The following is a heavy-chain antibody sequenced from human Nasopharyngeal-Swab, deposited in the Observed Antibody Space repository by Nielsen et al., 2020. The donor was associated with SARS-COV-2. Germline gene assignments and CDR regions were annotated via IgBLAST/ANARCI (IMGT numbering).Heavy chain of an antibody. Sequence: ASVKVSCKASGYTFTSYGISWVRQAPGQGLEWMGWISAYNGNTNYAQKLQGRVTMTTDTSTSTAYMELRSLRPDDTAVYYCARDGGYSYGYGSNYADYWGQGTLITVSS. J-gene: IGHJ4*02. V-gene: IGHV1-18*04. CDR2: ISAYNGNT. CDR3: ARDGGYSYGYGSNYADY. CDR1: GYTFTSYG. D-gene: IGHD5-18*01.